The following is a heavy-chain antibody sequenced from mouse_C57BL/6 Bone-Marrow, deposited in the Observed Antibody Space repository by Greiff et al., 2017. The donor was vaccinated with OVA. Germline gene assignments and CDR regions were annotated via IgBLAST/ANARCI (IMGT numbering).Heavy chain of an antibody. V-gene: IGHV1-55*01. Sequence: VQLQQPGAELVKPGASVKMSCKASGYTFTSYWITWVKQRPGQGLEWLGDIYPGSGSTNYNEKFKSKATLTVDTSSSTAYMQLSSLTSEDSAVYYCAKYPKGYYAMDYWGQGTSVTVSS. J-gene: IGHJ4*01. CDR3: AKYPKGYYAMDY. CDR2: IYPGSGST. CDR1: GYTFTSYW. D-gene: IGHD5-1*01.